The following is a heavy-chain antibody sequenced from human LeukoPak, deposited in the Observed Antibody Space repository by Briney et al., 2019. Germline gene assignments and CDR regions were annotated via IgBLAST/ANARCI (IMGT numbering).Heavy chain of an antibody. CDR2: ISYDGSNK. CDR1: GFTFSSYA. Sequence: PGRSLRLSCAASGFTFSSYAMHWVRQAPGKGLEWVAVISYDGSNKYYADSVKGRFTISRDNSKNTLYLQMNSLRAEDTAVYYCAKTGIAAAGTYYYYMDVWGKGTTVTVSS. J-gene: IGHJ6*03. D-gene: IGHD6-13*01. CDR3: AKTGIAAAGTYYYYMDV. V-gene: IGHV3-30*18.